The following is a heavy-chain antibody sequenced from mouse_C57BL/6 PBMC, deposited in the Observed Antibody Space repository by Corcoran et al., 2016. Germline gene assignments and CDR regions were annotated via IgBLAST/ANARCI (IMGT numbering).Heavy chain of an antibody. V-gene: IGHV1-66*01. Sequence: QVQLQQSGPELVKPGASVKISCKASGYSFTSYYIHWVKQRPGQGLEWIGWIYPGSGNTKYNEKFKGKATLTADTSSSPAYMQLSSLTSEDSAVYYCARSGGSSPYFDYWGQGTTLTVSS. CDR2: IYPGSGNT. D-gene: IGHD1-1*01. J-gene: IGHJ2*01. CDR3: ARSGGSSPYFDY. CDR1: GYSFTSYY.